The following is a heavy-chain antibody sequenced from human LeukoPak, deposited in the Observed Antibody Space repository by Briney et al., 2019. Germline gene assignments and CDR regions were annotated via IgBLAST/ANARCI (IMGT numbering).Heavy chain of an antibody. V-gene: IGHV1-69*04. J-gene: IGHJ4*02. Sequence: SVQVSCKASGGTFSSYAISWVRPAPGQGLDCMGRIIPILGIANYAQKFQGRVTITADKSTSTAYMELSSLRSEDTAVYYCARGLSTAITLFDYWGQGTLATVSS. CDR2: IIPILGIA. CDR3: ARGLSTAITLFDY. CDR1: GGTFSSYA. D-gene: IGHD2-21*02.